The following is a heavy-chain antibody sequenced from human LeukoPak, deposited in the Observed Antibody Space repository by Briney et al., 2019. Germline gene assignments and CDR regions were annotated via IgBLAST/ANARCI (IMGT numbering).Heavy chain of an antibody. Sequence: ASVKVSCKASGYTFTSNGISWVRQAPGQGLEWMGWISTYNGNTNYAEKLQGRVTMTTDTPTSTAYMELRTLRSDDTAVYYCARVRNDYKPRDPFDYWGRGTLVTVSS. CDR2: ISTYNGNT. CDR1: GYTFTSNG. V-gene: IGHV1-18*04. D-gene: IGHD4-11*01. CDR3: ARVRNDYKPRDPFDY. J-gene: IGHJ4*02.